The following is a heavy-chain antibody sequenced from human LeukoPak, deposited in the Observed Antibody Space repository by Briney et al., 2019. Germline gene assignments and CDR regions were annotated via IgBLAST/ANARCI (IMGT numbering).Heavy chain of an antibody. CDR2: IKQDGSER. Sequence: PGGSLRLSCAASGFTFSNYWMSWVRQAPGKGLEWVASIKQDGSERYYVDSVKGRFTISRDSAKDSLYLQMNSLRAEDTAALYCARVQYSSSWFVDYWGQGALVTVSS. CDR1: GFTFSNYW. D-gene: IGHD6-13*01. V-gene: IGHV3-7*01. CDR3: ARVQYSSSWFVDY. J-gene: IGHJ4*02.